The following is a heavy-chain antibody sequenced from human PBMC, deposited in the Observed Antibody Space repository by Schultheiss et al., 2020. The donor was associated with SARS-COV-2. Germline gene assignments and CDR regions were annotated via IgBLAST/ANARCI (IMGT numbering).Heavy chain of an antibody. CDR3: ARTYSSSWYDWFDP. D-gene: IGHD6-13*01. CDR2: ISSSGSHI. Sequence: GGSLRLSCAVYGESLSGFYWSWIRQAPGKGLEWVSSISSSGSHIYHADSVKGRFTISRDNAKNSLYLQMNSLRAEDTAVYYCARTYSSSWYDWFDPWGQGTLVTVSS. CDR1: GESLSGFY. J-gene: IGHJ5*02. V-gene: IGHV3-11*04.